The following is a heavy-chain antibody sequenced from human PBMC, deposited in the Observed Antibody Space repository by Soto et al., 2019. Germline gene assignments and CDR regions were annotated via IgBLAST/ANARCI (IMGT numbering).Heavy chain of an antibody. CDR3: TRESAITGSTGGHFDS. CDR2: INYSGGN. V-gene: IGHV4-30-4*01. Sequence: SETLSLTCTVSDGSISSPNSYWSWIRQPPGKGLEWLGYINYSGGNYYNPSLKGRVTMSVDTSENQFSLTLRSLTDADTAVYYCTRESAITGSTGGHFDSWSHGTLVTVSS. D-gene: IGHD1-20*01. CDR1: DGSISSPNSY. J-gene: IGHJ4*01.